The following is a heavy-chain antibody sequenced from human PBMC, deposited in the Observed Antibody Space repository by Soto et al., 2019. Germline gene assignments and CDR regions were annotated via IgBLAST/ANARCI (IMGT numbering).Heavy chain of an antibody. V-gene: IGHV3-23*01. CDR2: ITGDGGDT. CDR1: GFTFSSYA. CDR3: AKGSATSRPYYFDY. J-gene: IGHJ4*02. Sequence: GSLGLSCVASGFTFSSYAMSWVRQAPGKGLEWVSAITGDGGDTFHADSVRGRLTISRDNSRNTPYLQMDSLRAEDMALYYCAKGSATSRPYYFDYWGQGSLVTVSS.